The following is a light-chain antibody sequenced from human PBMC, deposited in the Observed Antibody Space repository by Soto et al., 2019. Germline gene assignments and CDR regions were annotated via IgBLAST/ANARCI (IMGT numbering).Light chain of an antibody. CDR3: AAWDDSLNGWV. Sequence: QSEMTQTPSASGTPGQTVTISCSGSSSNVGTKIVSWYQRLPGTAPKLLIFNNNQRPSGVPDRFSGSKSGTSAALAISGLQSEDEAEYYSAAWDDSLNGWVFGGGTKLTVL. CDR1: SSNVGTKI. CDR2: NNN. J-gene: IGLJ3*02. V-gene: IGLV1-44*01.